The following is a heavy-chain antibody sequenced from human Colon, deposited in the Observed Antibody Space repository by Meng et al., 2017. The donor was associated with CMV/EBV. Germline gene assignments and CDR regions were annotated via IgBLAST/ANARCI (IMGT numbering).Heavy chain of an antibody. V-gene: IGHV3-74*01. J-gene: IGHJ4*02. CDR2: INTDGGST. CDR1: GFTFNACW. CDR3: VRDKGDGFIKFHYFDY. Sequence: GFTFNACWMHWVRQVPGKGLEWVARINTDGGSTTYADSVKGRFTISRDNPMDTVYLQMTSLRADDTAVYYCVRDKGDGFIKFHYFDYWGQGTLVTVSS. D-gene: IGHD5-24*01.